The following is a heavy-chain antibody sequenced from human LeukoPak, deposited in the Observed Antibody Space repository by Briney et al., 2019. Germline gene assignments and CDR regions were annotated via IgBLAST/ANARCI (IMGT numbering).Heavy chain of an antibody. CDR1: GFTFSTYS. Sequence: PGGSLRLSCAASGFTFSTYSMNWVRQAPGKGLEWVSSISTSSSSIYYADSVKGRFTISRDNAKNSLYLQMNSLRAEDTAVYYCAKARYSGYDWFYFDYWGQGTLVTVSS. D-gene: IGHD5-12*01. CDR3: AKARYSGYDWFYFDY. J-gene: IGHJ4*02. V-gene: IGHV3-21*01. CDR2: ISTSSSSI.